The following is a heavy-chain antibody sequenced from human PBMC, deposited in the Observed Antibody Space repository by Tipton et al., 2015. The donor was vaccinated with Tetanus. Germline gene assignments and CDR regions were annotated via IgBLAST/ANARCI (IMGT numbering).Heavy chain of an antibody. CDR2: IYQTGST. CDR3: ARRSYCTSSRCFDAFDL. V-gene: IGHV4-30-2*01. D-gene: IGHD2-8*01. Sequence: TLSLTCNVTGALLTTGGYSWGWIRQPAGQGLEWIGYIYQTGSTYFNPSLRSRLTMSFKMSKNQFSLKLTSVAAADTAVYFCARRSYCTSSRCFDAFDLWGPGTRVTVSS. CDR1: GALLTTGGYS. J-gene: IGHJ3*01.